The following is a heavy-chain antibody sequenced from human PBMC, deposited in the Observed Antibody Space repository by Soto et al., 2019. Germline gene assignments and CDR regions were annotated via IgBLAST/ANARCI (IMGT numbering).Heavy chain of an antibody. D-gene: IGHD3-16*01. Sequence: EVQLVESGGGLVQPGGSLRLSCAASGFTVSSNSMRWVRQAPGQGLEWVSVTFGGGNTYYADSVKGRFTISRDSSKNTLYLLMNSLRAEDTAVFYCARGGGNVAFDIWGQGTMVTVSS. J-gene: IGHJ3*02. CDR1: GFTVSSNS. CDR3: ARGGGNVAFDI. V-gene: IGHV3-66*01. CDR2: TFGGGNT.